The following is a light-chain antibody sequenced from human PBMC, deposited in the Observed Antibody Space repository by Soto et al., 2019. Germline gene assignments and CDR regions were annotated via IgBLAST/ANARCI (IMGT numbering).Light chain of an antibody. Sequence: QAVVTQEPSLTVSPGGTVTLTCGSSTGTVTSGHWPYWFQQKPGQAPRTLIYDTNKRHSWTPARFLGSLLRDKAALTLSDAQPEDEAEYHCLLFYGTTVVFGGGTKLTVL. CDR1: TGTVTSGHW. CDR2: DTN. CDR3: LLFYGTTVV. J-gene: IGLJ3*02. V-gene: IGLV7-46*01.